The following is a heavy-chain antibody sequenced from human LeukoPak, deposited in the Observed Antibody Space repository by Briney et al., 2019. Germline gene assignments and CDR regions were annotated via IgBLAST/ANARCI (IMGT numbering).Heavy chain of an antibody. CDR1: GFTVSSNY. J-gene: IGHJ4*02. V-gene: IGHV3-53*01. CDR2: IYSGGST. Sequence: GGSLRLSCAASGFTVSSNYMSWVRQAPGKGLEWVSVIYSGGSTYYADSVKGRFTISRDNSKNTLYLQMNSLRAEDTAVYYCARGGNFDWLNYFDYWGQGTLVTVSS. CDR3: ARGGNFDWLNYFDY. D-gene: IGHD3-9*01.